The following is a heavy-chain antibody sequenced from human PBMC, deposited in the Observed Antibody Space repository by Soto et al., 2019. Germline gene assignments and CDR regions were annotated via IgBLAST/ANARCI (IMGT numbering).Heavy chain of an antibody. CDR3: ARESSYYNSSWEFGY. V-gene: IGHV1-69*01. Sequence: QVQLVQSGAEVKKPGSSVKVSCKASGGTFSSYAISWVRQAPGQGLEWMGGIIPIFETANYAQKFQGRVTITADDPTNTAYMELSSLRSEDTAVYYCARESSYYNSSWEFGYWGQGTLVTVSS. J-gene: IGHJ4*02. CDR1: GGTFSSYA. D-gene: IGHD3-22*01. CDR2: IIPIFETA.